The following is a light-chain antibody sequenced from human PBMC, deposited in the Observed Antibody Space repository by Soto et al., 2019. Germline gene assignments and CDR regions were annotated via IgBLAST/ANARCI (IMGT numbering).Light chain of an antibody. J-gene: IGKJ1*01. CDR2: GAS. CDR3: QRFNNWPRT. CDR1: QSVSSSY. Sequence: LALTQSPGTLSVSPGARDTIACQASQSVSSSYLAWYQQKPGQAPRLPIYGASKRATGFPARFSGSGSGTEVTLTISSLQSEECAVYYCQRFNNWPRTFGQGTKVE. V-gene: IGKV3-15*01.